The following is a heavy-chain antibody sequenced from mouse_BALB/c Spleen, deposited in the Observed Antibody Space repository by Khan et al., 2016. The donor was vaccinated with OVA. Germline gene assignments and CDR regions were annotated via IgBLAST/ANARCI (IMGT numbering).Heavy chain of an antibody. J-gene: IGHJ3*01. CDR1: GFTFSSYS. D-gene: IGHD4-1*01. Sequence: EVELVESGGDLVKPGGSLKLSCAASGFTFSSYSMSWVRQTPDKRLEWVATISSGGDYTYYPDSVKGRFTISRDNAKNTLYLQMSSLKSEDTAMYYCASQLTGSFAYGGRGTVVTVSA. CDR3: ASQLTGSFAY. CDR2: ISSGGDYT. V-gene: IGHV5-6*01.